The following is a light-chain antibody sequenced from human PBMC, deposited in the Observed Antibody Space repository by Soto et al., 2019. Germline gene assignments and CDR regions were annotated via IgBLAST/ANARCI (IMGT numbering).Light chain of an antibody. Sequence: QSALTQPASVSGSPGQSITISCTGTSRDIGYNKYVSWYQQHPGKAPRLVMYEITNRPSGVSDRFSGSKSGNTASLTISGLQAEDEADYYCSSFAMSTTWVFGGGTQLTVL. V-gene: IGLV2-14*03. CDR2: EIT. CDR3: SSFAMSTTWV. CDR1: SRDIGYNKY. J-gene: IGLJ3*02.